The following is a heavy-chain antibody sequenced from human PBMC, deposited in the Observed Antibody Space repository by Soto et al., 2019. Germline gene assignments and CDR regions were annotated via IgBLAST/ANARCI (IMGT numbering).Heavy chain of an antibody. Sequence: QVQLVQSGAEVKKPGSSVKVSCKASGGTFSSYAISWVRQAPGQGLEWMGGIIPIFGTANYAQKFQGRVTITADESTSTAYMELSSLRSEDTAVYYCARVEGTKTGPSRLYYYYYGMDVWGQGTTVTVSS. J-gene: IGHJ6*02. CDR1: GGTFSSYA. CDR3: ARVEGTKTGPSRLYYYYYGMDV. CDR2: IIPIFGTA. D-gene: IGHD2-8*01. V-gene: IGHV1-69*01.